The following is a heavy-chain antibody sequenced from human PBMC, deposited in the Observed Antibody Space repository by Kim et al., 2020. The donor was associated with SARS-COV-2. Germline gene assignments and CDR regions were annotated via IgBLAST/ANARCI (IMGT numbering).Heavy chain of an antibody. J-gene: IGHJ4*02. Sequence: GGSLRLSCAASGFTFDDYTMHWVRQAPGKGLEWVSLISWDGGSTYYADSVKGRFTISRDNSKNSLYLQMNSLRTEDTALYYCACSGYDYHFDYWGQGTLVTVSS. D-gene: IGHD5-12*01. CDR1: GFTFDDYT. CDR2: ISWDGGST. CDR3: ACSGYDYHFDY. V-gene: IGHV3-43*01.